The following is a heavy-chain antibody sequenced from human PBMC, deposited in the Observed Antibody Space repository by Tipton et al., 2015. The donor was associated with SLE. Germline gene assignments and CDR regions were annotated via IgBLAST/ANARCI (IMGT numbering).Heavy chain of an antibody. CDR2: IYQSGRT. CDR1: GGSIKSYY. CDR3: ARDCSSTSCYPYAFDI. J-gene: IGHJ3*02. V-gene: IGHV4-59*01. Sequence: TLSLTCTVSGGSIKSYYWSWIRQPPGKGLEWIGYIYQSGRTIYPSGRSNYNPSLESRVTISGDTSKNQLSLKLTSVTAAGTAFYYCARDCSSTSCYPYAFDIWGQGTMVTVSS. D-gene: IGHD2-2*01.